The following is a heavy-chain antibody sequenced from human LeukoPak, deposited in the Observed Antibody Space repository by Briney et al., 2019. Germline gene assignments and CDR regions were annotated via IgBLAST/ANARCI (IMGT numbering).Heavy chain of an antibody. Sequence: PGGSLRLSCAASGFTFSSYAMNWVRQAPGKGQEWVSGISNSGGWTYYADSVKGRFTISRDNSKNTLYLQINSLRAEDTAVYYCAKGFDSSGYSAGFDYWGQGTLVTVSS. CDR1: GFTFSSYA. J-gene: IGHJ4*02. V-gene: IGHV3-23*01. D-gene: IGHD3-22*01. CDR2: ISNSGGWT. CDR3: AKGFDSSGYSAGFDY.